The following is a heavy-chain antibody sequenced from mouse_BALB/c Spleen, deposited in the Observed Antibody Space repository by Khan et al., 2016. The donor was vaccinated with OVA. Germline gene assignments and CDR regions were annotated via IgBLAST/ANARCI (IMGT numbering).Heavy chain of an antibody. CDR3: ARGGAARATWDYFDY. J-gene: IGHJ2*01. Sequence: QIQLVQSGAELVRPGTSVKMSCKAAGYTFTNYWIGWVKQRPGHGLEGIGDTFPGGGYTNYNEKFKGKATLTADTSSSPAYMQLSGLTSEDSAIYYCARGGAARATWDYFDYWGQGTTLTVSS. V-gene: IGHV1-63*02. D-gene: IGHD3-1*01. CDR1: GYTFTNYW. CDR2: TFPGGGYT.